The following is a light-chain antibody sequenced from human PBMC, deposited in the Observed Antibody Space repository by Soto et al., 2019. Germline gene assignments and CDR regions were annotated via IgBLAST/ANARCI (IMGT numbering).Light chain of an antibody. CDR1: SSNIGSNT. V-gene: IGLV1-44*01. CDR2: INN. Sequence: QSVLTQPPSASGTPGQRVTISCSGSSSNIGSNTVNWYQQLPGPAPKLLIYINNQRPSGVPDRFSGSKSGTSASLAISGLQSVDDADYYCATWDDSLNGRVFGGGTKLTVL. J-gene: IGLJ3*02. CDR3: ATWDDSLNGRV.